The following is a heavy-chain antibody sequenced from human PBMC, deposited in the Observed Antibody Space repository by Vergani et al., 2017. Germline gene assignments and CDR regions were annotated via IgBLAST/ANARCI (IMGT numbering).Heavy chain of an antibody. CDR2: ISYDGSNK. J-gene: IGHJ2*01. Sequence: QVQLVESGGGVVQPGRSLRLSCAASGFTFSSYAMHWVRQAPGKGLEWVAVISYDGSNKYYADSVKGRFTISRDNSKNTLYLQMNSLRAEDTAVYYCARETSMRYFDLWGRSTLVTVSS. D-gene: IGHD3-3*02. V-gene: IGHV3-30*04. CDR1: GFTFSSYA. CDR3: ARETSMRYFDL.